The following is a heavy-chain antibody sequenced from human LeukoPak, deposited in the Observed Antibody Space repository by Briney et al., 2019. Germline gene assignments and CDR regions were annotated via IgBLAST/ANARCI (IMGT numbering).Heavy chain of an antibody. D-gene: IGHD3-10*01. J-gene: IGHJ4*02. CDR2: INSDGSST. Sequence: GGSLRLSCAASGFTFSSYWMHWVRQAPGKGLVWVSRINSDGSSTSYADSVKGRFTISRDNAKNTLYLQVNSLRAEDTAVYYCARDLEDYYGSGSYSPGYWGQGTLVTVSS. CDR3: ARDLEDYYGSGSYSPGY. CDR1: GFTFSSYW. V-gene: IGHV3-74*01.